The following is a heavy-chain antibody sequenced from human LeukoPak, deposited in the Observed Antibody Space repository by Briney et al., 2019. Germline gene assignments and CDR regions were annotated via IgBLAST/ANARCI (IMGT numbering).Heavy chain of an antibody. D-gene: IGHD3-10*01. J-gene: IGHJ5*02. CDR2: ISGSGGST. CDR1: GFTFSSYA. CDR3: XXXXXXXXGVHRWGDWFDP. V-gene: IGHV3-23*01. Sequence: GGSLRLSCAASGFTFSSYAMSWVRQAPGKGLEWVSAISGSGGSTYYADSVKGRFTISRDNSKNTLYLQMNSLRAEDTAVYYXXXXXXXXXGVHRWGDWFDPWGQGTLVTVSS.